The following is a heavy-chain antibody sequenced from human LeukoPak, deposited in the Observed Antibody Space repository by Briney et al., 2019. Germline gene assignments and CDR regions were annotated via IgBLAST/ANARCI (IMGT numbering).Heavy chain of an antibody. CDR3: ARDSNSVSRDY. Sequence: SETLSLTCTVSGGSVSSNSYYWGWIRQPPGKGLEWLGTIYYSGATYYNPSLESRVTIFVDTSKNQFSLRLNSVTAADTAVYYCARDSNSVSRDYWGQGTLVTVSS. CDR2: IYYSGAT. J-gene: IGHJ4*02. V-gene: IGHV4-39*02. D-gene: IGHD3-10*01. CDR1: GGSVSSNSYY.